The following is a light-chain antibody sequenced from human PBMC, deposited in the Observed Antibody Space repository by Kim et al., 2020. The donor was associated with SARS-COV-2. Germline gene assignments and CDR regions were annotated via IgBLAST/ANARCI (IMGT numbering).Light chain of an antibody. CDR3: QHYDSYSRK. CDR2: LAS. CDR1: QSINNW. J-gene: IGKJ1*01. Sequence: ASVGDRVTITCRTSQSINNWLVWYQQKPGKAPKLLIYLASSLESGVPSRFSGTGYGTEFTLTITGLQPDDFATYYCQHYDSYSRKFGQGTKVDIK. V-gene: IGKV1-5*03.